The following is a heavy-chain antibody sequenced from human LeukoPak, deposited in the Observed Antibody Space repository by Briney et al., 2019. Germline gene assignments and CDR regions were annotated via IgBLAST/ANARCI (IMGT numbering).Heavy chain of an antibody. J-gene: IGHJ4*02. CDR2: IKQDGSGK. CDR3: ARDYYDSSGYYHVGYFDY. CDR1: GFTFSSYW. D-gene: IGHD3-22*01. Sequence: PGGSLRLSCAASGFTFSSYWMSWVRQAPGKGLEWVANIKQDGSGKYYVDSVKGRFTISSDNAKNSLYLQMNSLRAEDTAVYYCARDYYDSSGYYHVGYFDYWGQGTLVTVSS. V-gene: IGHV3-7*01.